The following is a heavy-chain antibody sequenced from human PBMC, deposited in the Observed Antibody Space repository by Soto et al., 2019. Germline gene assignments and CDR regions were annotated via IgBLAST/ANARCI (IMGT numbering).Heavy chain of an antibody. CDR1: GFTFSSYD. Sequence: GGSLRLSCAASGFTFSSYDMHWVRQATGKGLEWVSAIGTAGDTYYPGSVKGRFTISRENAKNSLYLQMNSLRAGDTAVYYCARVGKSSPDLYYFDYWGQGTLVTVSS. D-gene: IGHD6-13*01. V-gene: IGHV3-13*01. CDR3: ARVGKSSPDLYYFDY. J-gene: IGHJ4*02. CDR2: IGTAGDT.